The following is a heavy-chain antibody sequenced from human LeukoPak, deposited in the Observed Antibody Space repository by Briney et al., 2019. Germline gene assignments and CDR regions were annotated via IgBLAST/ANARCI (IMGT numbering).Heavy chain of an antibody. D-gene: IGHD3-16*01. V-gene: IGHV4-61*02. CDR3: ARFWGSGDY. Sequence: SETLSHTCTVSGGSISGGTYYWSWIRQPAGKGLEWIGRVHTSGSTNYNPSLKSRVTISVDTSKNQFSLKLTSVTAADTAVYYCARFWGSGDYWGQGTLVTVSS. CDR2: VHTSGST. J-gene: IGHJ4*02. CDR1: GGSISGGTYY.